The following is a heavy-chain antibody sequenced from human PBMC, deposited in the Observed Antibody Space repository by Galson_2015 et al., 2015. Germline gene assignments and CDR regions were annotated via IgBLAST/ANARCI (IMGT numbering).Heavy chain of an antibody. CDR1: GYTFNTYG. CDR2: INTSTGNT. Sequence: SVKVSCKASGYTFNTYGISWARQAPGQGLEWMGWINTSTGNTNYAQKFQGRVTMTTDTSTNTAFLDLRSLRSDDTAVYFCARVAGRYSSGTYYDSDAFDIWGPGTMVTVSS. D-gene: IGHD3-10*01. J-gene: IGHJ3*02. CDR3: ARVAGRYSSGTYYDSDAFDI. V-gene: IGHV1-18*04.